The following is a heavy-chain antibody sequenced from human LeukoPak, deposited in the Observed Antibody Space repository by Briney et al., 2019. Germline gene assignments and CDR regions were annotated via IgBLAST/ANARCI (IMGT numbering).Heavy chain of an antibody. D-gene: IGHD3-16*01. V-gene: IGHV3-21*01. CDR1: GFTFSSYS. J-gene: IGHJ4*02. CDR3: ERDSRWGVPLGTDY. CDR2: ISSSTSYI. Sequence: GGSLRLSCAASGFTFSSYSMNWVRQAPGKGLEWVSSISSSTSYIYYADSVKGRFTISRDNAKNSLYLQMNSLRAEDTAVYYCERDSRWGVPLGTDYWGQGTLVTVSS.